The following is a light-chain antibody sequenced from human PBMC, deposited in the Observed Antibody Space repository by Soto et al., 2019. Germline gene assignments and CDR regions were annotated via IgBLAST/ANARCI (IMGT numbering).Light chain of an antibody. CDR3: AAWDDSLNGVV. Sequence: QSVLTQPPSASGTPGQRVTISCSGSSSNIGSNTVNWYQQLPGTAPKLLFYSNNQRPSGVPDRFSGSKSGTSDSLAISGLQSEDEADYYCAAWDDSLNGVVFGGGTKLTVL. V-gene: IGLV1-44*01. CDR2: SNN. CDR1: SSNIGSNT. J-gene: IGLJ2*01.